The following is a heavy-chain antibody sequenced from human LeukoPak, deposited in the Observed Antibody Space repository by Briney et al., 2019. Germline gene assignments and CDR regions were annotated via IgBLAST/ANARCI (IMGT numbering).Heavy chain of an antibody. D-gene: IGHD3-22*01. CDR2: INQRGST. V-gene: IGHV4-34*01. Sequence: SETLSLTCAVYSGSFSGYFWTYVRQPPGMGLEWIGEINQRGSTNYNPSLKSRVTMSVDTSKNQFSLRLSSVTAADTAVYYRARGSIYYGDSSVYFDYWAQGTLVTVSS. J-gene: IGHJ4*02. CDR1: SGSFSGYF. CDR3: ARGSIYYGDSSVYFDY.